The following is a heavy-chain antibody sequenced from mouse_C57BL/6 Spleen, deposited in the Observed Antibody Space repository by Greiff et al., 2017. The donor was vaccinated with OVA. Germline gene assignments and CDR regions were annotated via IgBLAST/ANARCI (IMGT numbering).Heavy chain of an antibody. V-gene: IGHV5-4*01. CDR3: ARDRTAGTWAY. D-gene: IGHD4-1*01. J-gene: IGHJ3*01. CDR1: GFTFSSYA. CDR2: ISDGGSYT. Sequence: DVHLVESGGGLVKPGGSLKLSCAASGFTFSSYAMSWVRQTPEKRLEWVATISDGGSYTYYPDNVKGRFTISRDNAKNNLYLQMSHLKSEDTAMYYCARDRTAGTWAYWGQGTLVTVSA.